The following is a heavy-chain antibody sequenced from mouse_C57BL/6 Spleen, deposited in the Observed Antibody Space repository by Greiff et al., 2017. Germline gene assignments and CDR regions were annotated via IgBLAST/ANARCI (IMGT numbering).Heavy chain of an antibody. CDR2: IYPGDGDT. J-gene: IGHJ2*01. CDR1: GYAFSSSW. Sequence: QVQLQQSGPELVKPGASVKISCKASGYAFSSSWMNWVKQRPGKGLEWIGRIYPGDGDTNYNGKLKGKATLTADKSSSTAYMQLSSLTSEDSAVYFCARGGITTVPPDYWGQGTTLTVSS. V-gene: IGHV1-82*01. CDR3: ARGGITTVPPDY. D-gene: IGHD1-1*01.